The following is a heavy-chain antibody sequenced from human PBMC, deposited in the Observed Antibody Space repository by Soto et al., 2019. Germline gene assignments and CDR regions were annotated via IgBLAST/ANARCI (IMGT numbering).Heavy chain of an antibody. CDR3: AKGVVAQGWYYYGMDP. J-gene: IGHJ6*02. CDR2: ISGSGGST. Sequence: GGSLRLSCAASGFTFSSYAMSWVRQAPWKGLEWVSAISGSGGSTYYADSVKGRFTISRDNSKNTLYLQMNSLRAEDTAVYYCAKGVVAQGWYYYGMDPWGQGTTITV. V-gene: IGHV3-23*01. CDR1: GFTFSSYA. D-gene: IGHD3-22*01.